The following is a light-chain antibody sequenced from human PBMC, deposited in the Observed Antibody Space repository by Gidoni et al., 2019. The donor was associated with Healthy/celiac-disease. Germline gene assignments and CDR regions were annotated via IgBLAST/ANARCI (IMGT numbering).Light chain of an antibody. CDR1: SSNIGAGYD. Sequence: QSVLTQPPSVSGAPGQGVTISCTGSSSNIGAGYDLHWYQQLPGTAPKLLIYGKRNRPSGVPDLFSGSKSGTSASLAITGLQAEDEADYYCQSYYSSLSAWVVGGGTKLTVL. CDR2: GKR. V-gene: IGLV1-40*01. CDR3: QSYYSSLSAWV. J-gene: IGLJ3*02.